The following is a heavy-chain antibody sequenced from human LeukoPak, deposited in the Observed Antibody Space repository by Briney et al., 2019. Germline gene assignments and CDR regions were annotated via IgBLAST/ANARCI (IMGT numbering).Heavy chain of an antibody. D-gene: IGHD2-8*01. CDR3: ARVLGYCTNGVCRGAWFDP. J-gene: IGHJ5*02. Sequence: KPSETLSLTCAVYGGSFSGYYWSWIRQPRGKGLEWIGEINHSGSTNYNPSLKSRLTISVDTSKNQFSLKLSSVTAADTAVYYCARVLGYCTNGVCRGAWFDPWGQGTLVTVSS. V-gene: IGHV4-34*01. CDR2: INHSGST. CDR1: GGSFSGYY.